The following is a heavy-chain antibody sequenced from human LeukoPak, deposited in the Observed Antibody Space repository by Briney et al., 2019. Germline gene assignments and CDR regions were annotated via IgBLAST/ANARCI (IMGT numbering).Heavy chain of an antibody. CDR2: IYYSGST. CDR1: GGSISSSSYY. J-gene: IGHJ6*04. Sequence: SETLSLTCTVSGGSISSSSYYWGWIRQPPGKWLEWIGSIYYSGSTYYNPSLKSRVTISVDTSKNQFSLKLSSVTAADTAVYYCASPYDSWSGRPDVWGKGTTVTVSS. CDR3: ASPYDSWSGRPDV. V-gene: IGHV4-39*01. D-gene: IGHD3-3*01.